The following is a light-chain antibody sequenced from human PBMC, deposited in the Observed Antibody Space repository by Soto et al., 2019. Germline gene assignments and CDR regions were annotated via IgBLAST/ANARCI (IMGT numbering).Light chain of an antibody. V-gene: IGLV1-44*01. Sequence: QSVLTQPPSASGTPGQRVTISCSGSSSNIGNNNVNWYQQLPGTAPKLLIYSNSERPSGVPDRFSGSQSGTSASLAISGLQSEDEADFYCAAWDDRLIGWVFGGGTKLTVL. CDR2: SNS. CDR1: SSNIGNNN. CDR3: AAWDDRLIGWV. J-gene: IGLJ3*02.